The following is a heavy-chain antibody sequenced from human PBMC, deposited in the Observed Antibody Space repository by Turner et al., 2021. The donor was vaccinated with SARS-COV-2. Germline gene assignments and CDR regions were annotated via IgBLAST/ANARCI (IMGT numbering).Heavy chain of an antibody. CDR3: ARDPGDSTTTTP. CDR2: NKGDGSVK. CDR1: GFTFSNYW. D-gene: IGHD4-17*01. J-gene: IGHJ1*01. V-gene: IGHV3-7*03. Sequence: EVHLNESGGHLVPPGGSLRLSCAASGFTFSNYWMSWVRQAPGKGLEWVANNKGDGSVKYYVDSVEDRFTISRDNANNSLFLQMNGLRAEDTAVYYCARDPGDSTTTTPWGQGTLVTVSS.